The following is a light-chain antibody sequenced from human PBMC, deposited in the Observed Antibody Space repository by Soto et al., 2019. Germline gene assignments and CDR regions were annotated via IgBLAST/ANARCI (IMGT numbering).Light chain of an antibody. Sequence: QSVLTQPPSASGTPGQRVTISCSGSSSNIGSNTVSWYQQLPGTAPKLLIYSNNRRPSGVPERFSGSNSGTSASPAISGLQSEDEADYYCAAWDDSLNGFYVFGTGTKLTVL. V-gene: IGLV1-44*01. CDR3: AAWDDSLNGFYV. CDR1: SSNIGSNT. CDR2: SNN. J-gene: IGLJ1*01.